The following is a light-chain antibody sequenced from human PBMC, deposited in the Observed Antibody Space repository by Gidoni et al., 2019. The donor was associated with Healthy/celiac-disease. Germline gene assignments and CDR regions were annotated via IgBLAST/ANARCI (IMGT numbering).Light chain of an antibody. V-gene: IGKV1-39*01. CDR3: QQSYSTPLYT. Sequence: DIQMTQSPSSLSASVGDRVTITCRASQSIRSYLNWYQQKPGKAPKLLIYAASSLQSGVPSRFSGSGSGTDFTLTISSLQPEDFATYYFQQSYSTPLYTFGQXTKLEIK. J-gene: IGKJ2*01. CDR2: AAS. CDR1: QSIRSY.